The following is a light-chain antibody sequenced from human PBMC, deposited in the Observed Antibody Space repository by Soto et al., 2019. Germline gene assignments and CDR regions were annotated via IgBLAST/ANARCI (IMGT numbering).Light chain of an antibody. Sequence: EIVLTQSPATLSLSPGERATLSCRASQSVSSYLAWYQQKPGQAPRLLIYDASNRATGIPARFSGSGSGTDFTLTISSLEPEDFAVYYCQQYNSYPVTFGQGTKVEIK. CDR3: QQYNSYPVT. CDR2: DAS. V-gene: IGKV3-11*01. J-gene: IGKJ1*01. CDR1: QSVSSY.